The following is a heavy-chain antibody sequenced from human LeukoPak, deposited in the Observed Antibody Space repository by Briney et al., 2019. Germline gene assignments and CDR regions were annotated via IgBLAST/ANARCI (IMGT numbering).Heavy chain of an antibody. J-gene: IGHJ1*01. D-gene: IGHD2-21*02. CDR1: GFTFSSYW. Sequence: GGSLRLSCAASGFTFSSYWMNWARQAPGKGLEWVASINHNGNVNYYVDSVKGRFTISRDNAQNSMYLQMNSLRVEDTAVYYCATWGDTTAEYFQRWGQGTLVTVSS. CDR2: INHNGNVN. CDR3: ATWGDTTAEYFQR. V-gene: IGHV3-7*01.